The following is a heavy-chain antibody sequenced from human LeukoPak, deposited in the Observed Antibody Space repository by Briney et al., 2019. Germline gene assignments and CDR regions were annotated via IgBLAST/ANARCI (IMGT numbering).Heavy chain of an antibody. V-gene: IGHV1-18*01. J-gene: IGHJ4*02. CDR3: ARDTYYYDSSGYYPWDYFDY. D-gene: IGHD3-22*01. CDR2: ISAYNGNT. Sequence: ASVNVSFTASGYTFTIYGISWVRQAPGQGLEWMGWISAYNGNTNYAQKLQGRVTMTTDTSTSTAYMELRSLRSDDTAVYYCARDTYYYDSSGYYPWDYFDYWGQGTLVTVSS. CDR1: GYTFTIYG.